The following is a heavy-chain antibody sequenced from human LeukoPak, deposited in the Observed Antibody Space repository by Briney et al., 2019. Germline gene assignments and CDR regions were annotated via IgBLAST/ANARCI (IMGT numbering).Heavy chain of an antibody. J-gene: IGHJ4*02. CDR2: IWYDGSNK. CDR3: ARDGGSGVLNPFDY. Sequence: PGRPLRLSCAASGFTFSSYGMHWVRQAPGKGLEWVAVIWYDGSNKYYADSVKGRFTISRDNSKNTLYLQMNSLRAEDTAVYYCARDGGSGVLNPFDYWGQGTLVTVSS. CDR1: GFTFSSYG. D-gene: IGHD3-10*01. V-gene: IGHV3-33*01.